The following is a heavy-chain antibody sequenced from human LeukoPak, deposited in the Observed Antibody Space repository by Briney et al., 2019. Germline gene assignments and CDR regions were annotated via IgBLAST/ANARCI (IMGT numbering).Heavy chain of an antibody. CDR2: IYYSGST. CDR1: GGSISSGGYY. CDR3: ARALGGNYDILTGYYTTYYFDY. V-gene: IGHV4-31*03. D-gene: IGHD3-9*01. Sequence: SETLSLTCTVSGGSISSGGYYWSWIRQHPGKGLEWIGYIYYSGSTYYNPSLKSRVTISVDTSKNQSSLKLSSVTAADTAVYYCARALGGNYDILTGYYTTYYFDYWGQGTLVTVSS. J-gene: IGHJ4*02.